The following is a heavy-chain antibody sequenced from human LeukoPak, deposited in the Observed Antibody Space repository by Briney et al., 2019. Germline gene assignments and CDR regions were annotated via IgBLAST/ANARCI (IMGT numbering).Heavy chain of an antibody. V-gene: IGHV3-30*18. Sequence: PGGSLRLSCVTSGFTFSDFAMHWVRQAPGKGLEWVAVVSYDGTNKFYADSVKGRFTISRDNSKNTLYLQVNSLRSDDTAVYHCAKDSYGFDCWGQGTLVAVSS. J-gene: IGHJ4*02. CDR2: VSYDGTNK. D-gene: IGHD4-17*01. CDR3: AKDSYGFDC. CDR1: GFTFSDFA.